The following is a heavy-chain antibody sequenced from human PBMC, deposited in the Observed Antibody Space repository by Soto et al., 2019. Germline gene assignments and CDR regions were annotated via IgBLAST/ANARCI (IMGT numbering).Heavy chain of an antibody. D-gene: IGHD2-15*01. CDR1: GFSLSTSGVG. CDR3: AHRTSYCSGGSCYSGFDY. V-gene: IGHV2-5*02. J-gene: IGHJ4*02. Sequence: QITLKESGPTLVKPTQTLTLTCTFSGFSLSTSGVGVGWIRQPPGKALEWLALIYWDDDKRYSPSLKSRLTITKDTPKNQVVPTRTNMDPVDTATYYGAHRTSYCSGGSCYSGFDYWGQGTLVTVSS. CDR2: IYWDDDK.